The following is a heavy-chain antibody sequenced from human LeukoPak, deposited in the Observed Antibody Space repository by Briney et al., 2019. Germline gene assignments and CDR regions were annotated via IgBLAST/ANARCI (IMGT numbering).Heavy chain of an antibody. Sequence: PSETMSLTCTVSGGSTSSSSYYWGWLRQPPGKGLEWIGSIYYSGSTYYNPSLKSRVTISVDTSKNQFSLKLSSVTAADTAVYYCARRTYYYGSGSPYYFDYWGQGTLVTVSS. D-gene: IGHD3-10*01. V-gene: IGHV4-39*01. CDR3: ARRTYYYGSGSPYYFDY. J-gene: IGHJ4*02. CDR1: GGSTSSSSYY. CDR2: IYYSGST.